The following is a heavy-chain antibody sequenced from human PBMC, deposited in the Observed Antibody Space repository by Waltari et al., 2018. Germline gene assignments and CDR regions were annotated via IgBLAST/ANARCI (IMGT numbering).Heavy chain of an antibody. V-gene: IGHV4-39*01. CDR3: ATHPPSQLGVVLNWFDP. CDR1: GGSISSSTLF. Sequence: QLQLQESGPGLVKPSETLSLTCTVSGGSISSSTLFWGWIRQPLGKGLAWIGRIYDSGTTYYNPSLKSRVTISVDPSKNQFSLKVNSVTAADTAVYYCATHPPSQLGVVLNWFDPWGQGILVTVSP. J-gene: IGHJ5*02. D-gene: IGHD3-16*01. CDR2: IYDSGTT.